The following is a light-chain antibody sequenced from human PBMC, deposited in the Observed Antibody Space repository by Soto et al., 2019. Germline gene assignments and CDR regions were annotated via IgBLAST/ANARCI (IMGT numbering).Light chain of an antibody. V-gene: IGLV1-51*01. J-gene: IGLJ2*01. CDR2: DNN. CDR1: SSNIGNNY. Sequence: QSVLTQTPSVSAAPGQKVTISCSGSSSNIGNNYVSWYQQLPGTAPKLLIYDNNKRPSGIPDRFSGSKSGTSATLGITGLQTGDEADYYCGTWDSSLSAVVFGGGTKLTFL. CDR3: GTWDSSLSAVV.